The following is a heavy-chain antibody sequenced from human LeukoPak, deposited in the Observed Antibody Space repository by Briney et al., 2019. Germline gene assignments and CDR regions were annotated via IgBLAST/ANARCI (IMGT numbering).Heavy chain of an antibody. D-gene: IGHD2-2*01. V-gene: IGHV4-39*07. CDR2: IYYSGST. Sequence: SETLSLTCTVSGGSISSSSYYWGWLRQPPGKGPEWLGSIYYSGSTYYNPSLKSRVTISVDTSKNQFSLKLSSVTAADTAVYYCASTDCSSTSCQSGDAFDIWGQGTMVTVSS. J-gene: IGHJ3*02. CDR3: ASTDCSSTSCQSGDAFDI. CDR1: GGSISSSSYY.